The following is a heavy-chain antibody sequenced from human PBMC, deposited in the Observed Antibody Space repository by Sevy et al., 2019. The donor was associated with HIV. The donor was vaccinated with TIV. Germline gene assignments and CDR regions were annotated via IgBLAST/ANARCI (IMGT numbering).Heavy chain of an antibody. CDR3: ARPIAARQYDAFDI. CDR1: GYSFTSYW. V-gene: IGHV5-51*01. CDR2: IYPGDSDT. D-gene: IGHD6-6*01. J-gene: IGHJ3*02. Sequence: GESLKISCKGSGYSFTSYWIGWVRQMPGKGLEWMGIIYPGDSDTRYSPSFQGQVTISADKSISTAYLQWSSLTAADTAMYYCARPIAARQYDAFDIWGQGTMVTVSS.